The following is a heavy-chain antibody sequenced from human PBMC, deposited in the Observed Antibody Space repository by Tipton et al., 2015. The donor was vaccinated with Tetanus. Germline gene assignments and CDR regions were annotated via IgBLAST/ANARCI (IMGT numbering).Heavy chain of an antibody. V-gene: IGHV4-39*02. CDR1: GDSISDKKYY. Sequence: QVQLVQSGAEVKPSETLSLTCTVSGDSISDKKYYWGWIRQPPGKGLEWIASIYFKGDTYYSPSLKSRVTIAVDTSQNTFSLRLPSVTAADTAVYYCARHLYGYWFDPWGQGALVTVSS. J-gene: IGHJ5*02. CDR3: ARHLYGYWFDP. CDR2: IYFKGDT. D-gene: IGHD3-10*01.